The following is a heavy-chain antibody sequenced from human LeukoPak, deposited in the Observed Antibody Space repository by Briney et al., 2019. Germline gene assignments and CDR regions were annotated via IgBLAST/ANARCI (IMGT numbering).Heavy chain of an antibody. CDR3: AREPEESYDYGDYDWYFDL. J-gene: IGHJ2*01. Sequence: ASVKVSYKASGGTFSSYAISWVRQAPGQGLEWMGRIIPIFGIANYAQKFQGRVTITADKSTSTAYMELSSLRSEDTAVYYCAREPEESYDYGDYDWYFDLWGRGTLVTVSS. V-gene: IGHV1-69*04. D-gene: IGHD4-17*01. CDR2: IIPIFGIA. CDR1: GGTFSSYA.